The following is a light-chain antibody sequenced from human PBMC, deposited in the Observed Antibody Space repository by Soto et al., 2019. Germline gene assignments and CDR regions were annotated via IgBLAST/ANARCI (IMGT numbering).Light chain of an antibody. Sequence: IVLTQSPGTLSLSPGDRATLSCGASQTVSGNYLAWYQQKPGQVPRLLIYGASSRAIGIPDRFSGSGSGTDFALTISRLEPEDFAVYYCQQYFKSPWTFDQGTKVEIK. CDR3: QQYFKSPWT. V-gene: IGKV3-20*01. CDR1: QTVSGNY. CDR2: GAS. J-gene: IGKJ1*01.